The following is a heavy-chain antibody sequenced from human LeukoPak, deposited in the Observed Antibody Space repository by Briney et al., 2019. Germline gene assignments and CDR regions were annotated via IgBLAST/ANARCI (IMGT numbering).Heavy chain of an antibody. CDR3: ARSLGYYDSSGYYLNYYYYYYMDV. J-gene: IGHJ6*03. Sequence: GASVKVSCKASSYTFTSYGISWVRQAPGQGLEWMGWISAYNGNTNYAQKLQGRVTMTADTSTSTAYMELRSLRSDDTAVYYCARSLGYYDSSGYYLNYYYYYYMDVWGKGTTVTVSS. CDR2: ISAYNGNT. CDR1: SYTFTSYG. D-gene: IGHD3-22*01. V-gene: IGHV1-18*01.